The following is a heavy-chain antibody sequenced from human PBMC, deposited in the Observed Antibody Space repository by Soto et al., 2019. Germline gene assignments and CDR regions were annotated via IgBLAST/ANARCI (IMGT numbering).Heavy chain of an antibody. J-gene: IGHJ4*02. CDR2: ISYDGSNK. D-gene: IGHD6-13*01. Sequence: LRLSCAASGFTFSSYAMHWVRQAPGKGLEWVAVISYDGSNKYYADSVKGRFTISRDNSKNTLYLQMNSLRAEDTAVYYCARDGYSSSFTFDYWGQGTLVTVSS. V-gene: IGHV3-30-3*01. CDR1: GFTFSSYA. CDR3: ARDGYSSSFTFDY.